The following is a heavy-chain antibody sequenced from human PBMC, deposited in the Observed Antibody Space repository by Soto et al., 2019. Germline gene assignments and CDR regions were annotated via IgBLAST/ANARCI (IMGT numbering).Heavy chain of an antibody. V-gene: IGHV1-18*01. D-gene: IGHD2-2*01. J-gene: IGHJ3*02. CDR2: ISTYNHHT. Sequence: ASVKVSCKASGYTFTSFGITWVRQAPGQGLEWVGWISTYNHHTNYAQKFQGRVTMTTDTSTSTAFMEVRSLRSDDTAVYYCARWDCSSTSCRSNAFEIWGQGTMVTVSS. CDR1: GYTFTSFG. CDR3: ARWDCSSTSCRSNAFEI.